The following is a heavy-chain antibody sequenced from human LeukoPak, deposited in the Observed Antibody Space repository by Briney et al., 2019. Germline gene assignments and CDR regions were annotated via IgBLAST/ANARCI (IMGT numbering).Heavy chain of an antibody. D-gene: IGHD3-3*01. CDR1: GFTVSSNY. J-gene: IGHJ4*02. CDR2: IYSGGST. V-gene: IGHV3-66*04. CDR3: ASQYYDFWSGSYYFDY. Sequence: GGSLRLSCVASGFTVSSNYMSWVRQAPGKGLEWVSVIYSGGSTYYADSVKGRFTISRDNSKNTLYLQMNSLRAEDTAVYYCASQYYDFWSGSYYFDYWGQGTLVTVSS.